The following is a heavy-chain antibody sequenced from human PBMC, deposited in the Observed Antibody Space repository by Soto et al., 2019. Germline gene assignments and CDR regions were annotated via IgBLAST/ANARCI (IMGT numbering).Heavy chain of an antibody. CDR2: ISGSGGST. V-gene: IGHV3-23*01. J-gene: IGHJ4*02. Sequence: PGGSLRLSCAASGFTFSSYAMSWVRQAPGKGLEWVSAISGSGGSTYYADSVKGRFTISRDNSKNTLYLQMNSLRAEDTAVYYCAKDGSITFGGVIVPDYWRQGTLVTVSS. D-gene: IGHD3-16*02. CDR3: AKDGSITFGGVIVPDY. CDR1: GFTFSSYA.